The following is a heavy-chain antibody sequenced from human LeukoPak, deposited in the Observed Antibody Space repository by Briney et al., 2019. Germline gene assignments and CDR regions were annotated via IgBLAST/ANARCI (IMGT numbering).Heavy chain of an antibody. CDR3: ARDKAMVRGVKDY. J-gene: IGHJ4*02. Sequence: KPGGSLRLSCAASGFTFSTYHMNWVRQAPGKGLEWVSSISSSSSYIYYADSVKGRFTISRDNAKNSLYLQMNSLRAEDTAVYYCARDKAMVRGVKDYWGQGTLVTVSS. CDR1: GFTFSTYH. V-gene: IGHV3-21*01. CDR2: ISSSSSYI. D-gene: IGHD3-10*01.